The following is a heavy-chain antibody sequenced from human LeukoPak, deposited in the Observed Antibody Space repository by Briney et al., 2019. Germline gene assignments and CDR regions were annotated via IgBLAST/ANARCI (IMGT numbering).Heavy chain of an antibody. Sequence: GASLRLSCAAAGFTVSTYAMSWVRQPPGKGLEWVSAISNGGGYTYYADSVKGRFTISRDNTKNSLYLQMNSLRAEDTVQYCCAKPYSGSGWYYFYSCGQGALGTVSP. CDR3: AKPYSGSGWYYFYS. CDR2: ISNGGGYT. V-gene: IGHV3-23*01. J-gene: IGHJ4*02. CDR1: GFTVSTYA. D-gene: IGHD6-19*01.